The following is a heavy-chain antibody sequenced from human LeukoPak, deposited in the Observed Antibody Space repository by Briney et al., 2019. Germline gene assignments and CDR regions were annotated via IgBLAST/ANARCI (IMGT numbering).Heavy chain of an antibody. D-gene: IGHD2-21*01. Sequence: PGGSLRLSCAVSGITLTTIDVSWVRLAPGKGLEWVSTITKSGGSTYYADSVKGRFTISRDNSKDTLYLRMNSLRAEDTAVYYCANVVGGYWGQGTLVTVSS. V-gene: IGHV3-23*01. CDR3: ANVVGGY. J-gene: IGHJ4*02. CDR2: ITKSGGST. CDR1: GITLTTID.